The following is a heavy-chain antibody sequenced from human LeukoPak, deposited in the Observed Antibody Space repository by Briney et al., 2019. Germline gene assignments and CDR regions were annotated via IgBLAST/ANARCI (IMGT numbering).Heavy chain of an antibody. V-gene: IGHV3-23*01. CDR1: GFTFSAYA. CDR3: AKPDGNVVAVPMEV. D-gene: IGHD2-21*01. CDR2: IIGRGTSA. Sequence: GGSLRLSCAASGFTFSAYAMNWVRQAPGKGLEWVLSIIGRGTSAYYADSVKGRFTISRDNSKNTLFLQMNRLRAADTAVYYCAKPDGNVVAVPMEVWGQGTTVTVSS. J-gene: IGHJ6*02.